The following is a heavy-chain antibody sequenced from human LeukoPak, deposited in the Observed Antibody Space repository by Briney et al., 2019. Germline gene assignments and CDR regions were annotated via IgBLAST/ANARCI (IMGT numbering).Heavy chain of an antibody. CDR1: GFTVSSNY. D-gene: IGHD6-13*01. V-gene: IGHV3-53*01. CDR3: AKETQGVAAAA. Sequence: GGSLRLSCAASGFTVSSNYMSWVRQAPGKGLEWVSVIYIGGSTYYADSVKGRFTISRDISKNTLYLQMNSLRAEDTAVYYCAKETQGVAAAAWGQGTLVTVSS. CDR2: IYIGGST. J-gene: IGHJ5*02.